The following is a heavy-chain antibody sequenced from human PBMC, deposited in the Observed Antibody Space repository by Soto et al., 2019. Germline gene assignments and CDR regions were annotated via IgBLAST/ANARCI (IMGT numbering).Heavy chain of an antibody. V-gene: IGHV3-21*01. J-gene: IGHJ5*02. D-gene: IGHD6-6*01. CDR2: ISSSSSYI. CDR1: GFTFSSYS. CDR3: AKGKIAARHNWFDP. Sequence: PGGSLRLSCAASGFTFSSYSMNWVRQAPGKGLEWVSSISSSSSYIYYADSVKGRFTISRDNAKNSLYLQMNSLRAEDTAVYYCAKGKIAARHNWFDPWGQGTLVTVSS.